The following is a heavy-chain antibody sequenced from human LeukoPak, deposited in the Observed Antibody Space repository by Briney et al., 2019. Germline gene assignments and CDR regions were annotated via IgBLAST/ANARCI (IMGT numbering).Heavy chain of an antibody. J-gene: IGHJ4*02. V-gene: IGHV4-39*07. CDR1: GGSISSYY. CDR3: ARLTYYYGSGSYYNPVFDY. CDR2: VHYSGNS. D-gene: IGHD3-10*01. Sequence: SETESLTCTVSGGSISSYYWGWIRQPPGKGLEWIGSVHYSGNSYYNSSLRSRVTISVDTSKSPFSLKLSAVTAADTAVYYCARLTYYYGSGSYYNPVFDYWGQGTLVTVSS.